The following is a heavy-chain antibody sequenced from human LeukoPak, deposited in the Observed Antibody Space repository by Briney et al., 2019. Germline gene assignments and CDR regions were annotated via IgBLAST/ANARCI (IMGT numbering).Heavy chain of an antibody. CDR3: ARDEVGAVAAPYYYGMDV. Sequence: SQTLSLTCAISGDSVSSDSAAWNWIRQSPSRGLEWLGRTYYRSKWYNDYAVSVKSRITINPDTSKNQFSLQLNSVTPEDTAVYYCARDEVGAVAAPYYYGMDVWGQGTTVTVSS. CDR2: TYYRSKWYN. J-gene: IGHJ6*02. CDR1: GDSVSSDSAA. V-gene: IGHV6-1*01. D-gene: IGHD6-19*01.